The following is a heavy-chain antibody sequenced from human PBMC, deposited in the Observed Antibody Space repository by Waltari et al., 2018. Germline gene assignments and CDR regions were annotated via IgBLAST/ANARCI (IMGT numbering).Heavy chain of an antibody. V-gene: IGHV3-21*01. CDR2: ISSSTYI. CDR1: GFTFSSYS. CDR3: ARAPPPYYYYGMDV. J-gene: IGHJ6*02. Sequence: EVQLVESGGGLVKPGGSLRLSCAASGFTFSSYSMNWVRQAPGKGLEWVSSISSSTYIYYADSVKGRFTISRDNAKNSLYLQMNSLRAEDTAVYYCARAPPPYYYYGMDVWGQGTTVTVSS.